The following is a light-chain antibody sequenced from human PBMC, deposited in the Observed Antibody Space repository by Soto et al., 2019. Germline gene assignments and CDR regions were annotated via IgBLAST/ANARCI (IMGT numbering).Light chain of an antibody. V-gene: IGKV1-6*01. J-gene: IGKJ1*01. CDR1: QGIGNA. Sequence: AIQITQSPSSLSAYEAETLTISWRASQGIGNALGWYQQKPGKPPKVLIYGASNLQSGVPPRFSGSGSGTDFTLAISSLQPEDSATYYCLQDINYPWTFGQGTKVDVK. CDR2: GAS. CDR3: LQDINYPWT.